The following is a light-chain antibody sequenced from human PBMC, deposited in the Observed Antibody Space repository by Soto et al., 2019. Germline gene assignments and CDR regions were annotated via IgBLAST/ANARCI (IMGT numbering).Light chain of an antibody. Sequence: VLTQSPGTLYLSHGERTTLACRASQSVSNTYVAWYQHIPGQTPRLLIYGASNRATGIPARFSGSGSGTEFALTISSLQSEDFAVYYCQQYHYWPPITFGQGTRLEIK. CDR2: GAS. V-gene: IGKV3-15*01. CDR1: QSVSNT. J-gene: IGKJ5*01. CDR3: QQYHYWPPIT.